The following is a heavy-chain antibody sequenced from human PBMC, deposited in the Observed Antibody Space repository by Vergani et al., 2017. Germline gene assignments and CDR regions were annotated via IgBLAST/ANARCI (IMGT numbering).Heavy chain of an antibody. CDR2: ISYDGTQK. V-gene: IGHV3-30*03. D-gene: IGHD1-1*01. J-gene: IGHJ1*01. CDR3: ATKSCGTPGCQIGYFRE. CDR1: GFTSSSYS. Sequence: QVHLVESGGGVVQPGRSLRLSCVVSGFTSSSYSMHWVRQAPGKGLEWVAVISYDGTQKYYADSVKSRFTISRDNSKSTLYLQRNSLRTEDTAVYYCATKSCGTPGCQIGYFREWGQGTLVTVSS.